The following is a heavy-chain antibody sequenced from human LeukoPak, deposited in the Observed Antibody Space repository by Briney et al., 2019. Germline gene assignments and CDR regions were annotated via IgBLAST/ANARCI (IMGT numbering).Heavy chain of an antibody. CDR2: ISHGGST. CDR1: DYSISNAYY. Sequence: SETLSLTCAVCDYSISNAYYWGWIRQPPGKGLEWIGSISHGGSTHYNASLKSRVTISLEASKNQFSLRLSSVTAADTAVYYCARQADVPSSIGYFDFWGQGAPVTVSS. J-gene: IGHJ4*02. D-gene: IGHD2/OR15-2a*01. CDR3: ARQADVPSSIGYFDF. V-gene: IGHV4-38-2*01.